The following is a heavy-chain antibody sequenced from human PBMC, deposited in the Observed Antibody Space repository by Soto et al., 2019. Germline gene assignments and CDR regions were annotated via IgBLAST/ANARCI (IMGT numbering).Heavy chain of an antibody. D-gene: IGHD1-26*01. V-gene: IGHV1-24*01. J-gene: IGHJ6*02. CDR1: GYTFTSYY. Sequence: ASVKVSCKASGYTFTSYYMHWVRQAPGKGLEWMGGFDPEDGETFYAQKFQGRVTMTEDTSTDTAYMELSSLRSEDTAVYYCATGWGVAARAYYYYGMDVWGQ. CDR2: FDPEDGET. CDR3: ATGWGVAARAYYYYGMDV.